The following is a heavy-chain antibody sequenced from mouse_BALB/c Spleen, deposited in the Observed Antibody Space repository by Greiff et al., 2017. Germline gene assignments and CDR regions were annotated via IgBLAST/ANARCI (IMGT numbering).Heavy chain of an antibody. D-gene: IGHD2-1*01. CDR2: ISNGGGST. CDR1: GFTFSSYT. CDR3: ARPSYGNYGGFAY. V-gene: IGHV5-12-2*01. J-gene: IGHJ3*01. Sequence: EVKLVESGGGLVQPGGSLKLSCAASGFTFSSYTMSWVRQTPEKRLEWVAYISNGGGSTYYPDTVKGRFTISRDNAKNTLYLQMSSLKSEDTAMYYCARPSYGNYGGFAYWGQGTLVTVSA.